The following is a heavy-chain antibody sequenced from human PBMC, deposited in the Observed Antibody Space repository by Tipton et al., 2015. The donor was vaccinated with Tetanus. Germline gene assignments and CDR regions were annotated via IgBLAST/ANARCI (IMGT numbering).Heavy chain of an antibody. V-gene: IGHV3-33*01. CDR2: SWFDGTDK. J-gene: IGHJ4*02. CDR3: AREGDRSGGNCFFGEFDN. D-gene: IGHD2-15*01. Sequence: SLRLSCAASGFIFSSYGIHWVRQAPGKRLECVAVSWFDGTDKYYADSVKGRFTISRENSKSTLHLQMNSLRAEDTAVFYCAREGDRSGGNCFFGEFDNSGQGAPVTVSS. CDR1: GFIFSSYG.